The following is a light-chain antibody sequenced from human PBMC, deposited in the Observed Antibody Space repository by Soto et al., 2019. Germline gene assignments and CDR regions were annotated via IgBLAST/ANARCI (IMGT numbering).Light chain of an antibody. CDR3: QQLKSYPRT. V-gene: IGKV1-9*01. CDR2: AAS. Sequence: DIQLTQSPSFLSASVGDRVTITCRARQGISSYLAWYQQKPGKAPKLLIYAASTLQSGVPSRFSGSGSGTEFTLTISSLQPEDFATYYCQQLKSYPRTFGQGTKVEIK. CDR1: QGISSY. J-gene: IGKJ1*01.